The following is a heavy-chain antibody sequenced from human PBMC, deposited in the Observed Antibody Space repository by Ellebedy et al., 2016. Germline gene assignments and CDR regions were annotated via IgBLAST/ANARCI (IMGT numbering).Heavy chain of an antibody. CDR1: GYTFTSYG. Sequence: ASVKVSCKASGYTFTSYGISWVRQAPGQGLEWMGWISAYNGNTNYAQKLQGRVTMTTDTSTSTAYMELSSLRSEDTAVYYCAREGGFGGVIVIPPDYWGQGTLVTVSS. J-gene: IGHJ4*02. CDR3: AREGGFGGVIVIPPDY. CDR2: ISAYNGNT. D-gene: IGHD3-16*02. V-gene: IGHV1-18*01.